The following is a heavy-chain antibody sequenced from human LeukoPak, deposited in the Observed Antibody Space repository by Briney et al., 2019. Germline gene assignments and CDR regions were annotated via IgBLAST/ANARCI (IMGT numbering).Heavy chain of an antibody. J-gene: IGHJ4*02. D-gene: IGHD5-24*01. V-gene: IGHV1-69*01. CDR2: IIPIFGTA. CDR1: GGTFSSYA. Sequence: SVKVSCEASGGTFSSYAISWVRQAPGQGLEWMGGIIPIFGTANYAQKFQGRVTITADESTSTAYMELSSLRSEDTAVYYCARNPTVEMAPLYYFDYWGQGTLVTVSS. CDR3: ARNPTVEMAPLYYFDY.